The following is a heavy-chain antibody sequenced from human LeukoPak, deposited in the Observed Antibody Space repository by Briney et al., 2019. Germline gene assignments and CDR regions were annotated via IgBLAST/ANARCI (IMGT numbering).Heavy chain of an antibody. CDR1: GYTFTGYY. CDR2: INPNSGAT. Sequence: VASVKISCKASGYTFTGYYMHWVRQAPGQGLEWMGRINPNSGATNYAQKFQGRVTMTRDTSISTAYMELSRLRSDDTAVYYCARGYANYNFDYWGQGTLVTVSS. J-gene: IGHJ4*02. V-gene: IGHV1-2*06. D-gene: IGHD5-12*01. CDR3: ARGYANYNFDY.